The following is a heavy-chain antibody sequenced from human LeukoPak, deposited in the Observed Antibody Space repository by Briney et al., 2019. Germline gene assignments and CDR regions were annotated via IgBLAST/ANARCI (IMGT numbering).Heavy chain of an antibody. J-gene: IGHJ3*02. Sequence: GGSLRLSCAASGFTFSSYAMHWVRQAPGKGLEYVSAISSNGGSTYYANSVKGRFTISRDNSKNTLYLQMGSLRAEDMAVYYCARQAPGAFDIWGQGTMVTVSS. CDR2: ISSNGGST. CDR1: GFTFSSYA. D-gene: IGHD6-6*01. CDR3: ARQAPGAFDI. V-gene: IGHV3-64*01.